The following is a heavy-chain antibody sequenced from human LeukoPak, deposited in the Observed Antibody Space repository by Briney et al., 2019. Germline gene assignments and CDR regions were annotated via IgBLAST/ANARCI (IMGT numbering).Heavy chain of an antibody. CDR2: INHSGST. CDR3: ARDEARVLDY. J-gene: IGHJ4*02. CDR1: GGSFSGYY. Sequence: SETLSLTCAVYGGSFSGYYWSWIRQPPGKGLEWIGEINHSGSTNYNPSLKSRVTISVDTSKNQFSLKLSSVTAADTAVYYCARDEARVLDYWGQGTLVTVSS. V-gene: IGHV4-34*01.